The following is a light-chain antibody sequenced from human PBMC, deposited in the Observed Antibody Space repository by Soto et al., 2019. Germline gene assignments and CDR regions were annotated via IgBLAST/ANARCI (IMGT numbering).Light chain of an antibody. Sequence: EIVLAQSPGPLSLSPGEAATLSCRASQSVSNNYLAWYQQKTGEAPRLLIYDASNRASGTPARLSGSGSETDLTITISSIENEDFEVYYCQHRMNWTLTFGHGTRLEIK. J-gene: IGKJ5*01. V-gene: IGKV3-11*01. CDR2: DAS. CDR1: QSVSNNY. CDR3: QHRMNWTLT.